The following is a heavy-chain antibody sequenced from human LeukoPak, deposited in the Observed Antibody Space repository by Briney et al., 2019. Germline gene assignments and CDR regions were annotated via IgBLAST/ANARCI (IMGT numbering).Heavy chain of an antibody. V-gene: IGHV1-69*06. D-gene: IGHD2-21*01. J-gene: IGHJ4*02. CDR1: GGTFSSYA. CDR3: AKVVVVSLDWDYFDY. Sequence: GASVKVSCKASGGTFSSYAISWVRQAPGQGLEWMGGIIPIFGTANYAQKFQGRVTITADKSTSTAYMELSSLRSEDTAVYYCAKVVVVSLDWDYFDYWGQGTLVTVSS. CDR2: IIPIFGTA.